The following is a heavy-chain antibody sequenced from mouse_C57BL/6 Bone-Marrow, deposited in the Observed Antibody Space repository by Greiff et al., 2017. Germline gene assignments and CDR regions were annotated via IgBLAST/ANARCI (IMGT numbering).Heavy chain of an antibody. D-gene: IGHD2-4*01. Sequence: VQLQQPGAELVKPGASVKLSCKASGYTFTSYWMQWVKQRPGQGLEWIGEIDPSDSYTNYNQKFKGKATLTVDPSSSTAYMQLSSLTSEDSAVYYCARDSYYDVGAWFAYWGQGTLVTVSA. V-gene: IGHV1-50*01. J-gene: IGHJ3*01. CDR1: GYTFTSYW. CDR2: IDPSDSYT. CDR3: ARDSYYDVGAWFAY.